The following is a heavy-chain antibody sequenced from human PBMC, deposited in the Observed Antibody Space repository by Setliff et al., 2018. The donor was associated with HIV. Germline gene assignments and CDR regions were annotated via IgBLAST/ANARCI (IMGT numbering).Heavy chain of an antibody. D-gene: IGHD3-3*01. V-gene: IGHV4-59*01. Sequence: KTSETLSLTCTVSGLSMSYNYWTWIRQSPGKGLEWIGYVHYSGSTRYNPSLKSRVTISVDVSKKKFSLKLTSMTATDTAVYYCASEKKAWSVSDSFYEYWGQGVPVTVS. J-gene: IGHJ4*02. CDR1: GLSMSYNY. CDR3: ASEKKAWSVSDSFYEY. CDR2: VHYSGST.